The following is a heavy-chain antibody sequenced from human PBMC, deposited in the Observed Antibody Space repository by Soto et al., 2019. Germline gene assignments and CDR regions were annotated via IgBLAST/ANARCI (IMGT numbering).Heavy chain of an antibody. D-gene: IGHD4-17*01. CDR3: ARTGGKPTVTNFDY. CDR2: INHSGST. J-gene: IGHJ4*02. V-gene: IGHV4-34*01. Sequence: SETLSLTCAVYGGSFSGYYWSWIRQPPGKGLEWIGEINHSGSTNYNPSLKSRVTISVDTSKNQFSLKLSSVTAADTAVYYCARTGGKPTVTNFDYWGQGTLVTVSS. CDR1: GGSFSGYY.